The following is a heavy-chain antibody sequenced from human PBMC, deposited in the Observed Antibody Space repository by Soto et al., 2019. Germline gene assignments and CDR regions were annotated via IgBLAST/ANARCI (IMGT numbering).Heavy chain of an antibody. Sequence: QVQLQESGPGLVKPSETLSLTCSVSGASISSYSWSWIRQPPGKGLAWIGDIHSSGNTNNSPSLNSEVSVFINTTKNSLSLKLSPVTAANTGVYYGEHQGEYCSTTSCDGNDYWGQGTLVIVSS. CDR2: IHSSGNT. V-gene: IGHV4-4*08. J-gene: IGHJ4*02. CDR1: GASISSYS. D-gene: IGHD2-2*01. CDR3: EHQGEYCSTTSCDGNDY.